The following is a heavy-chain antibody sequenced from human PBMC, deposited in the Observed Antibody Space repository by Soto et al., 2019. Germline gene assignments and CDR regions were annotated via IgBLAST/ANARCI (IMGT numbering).Heavy chain of an antibody. D-gene: IGHD4-4*01. V-gene: IGHV3-64*01. Sequence: SLRLSCAASGFTFSSYVMHWVRQAPGKGLEYVSAISSNGGSTYYANSVKGRFTISRDNSKNTLYLQMGSLRAEDMAVYYCARDHGCTVTTCVAHDYYHYMDVWGKGTTVTVSS. J-gene: IGHJ6*03. CDR3: ARDHGCTVTTCVAHDYYHYMDV. CDR1: GFTFSSYV. CDR2: ISSNGGST.